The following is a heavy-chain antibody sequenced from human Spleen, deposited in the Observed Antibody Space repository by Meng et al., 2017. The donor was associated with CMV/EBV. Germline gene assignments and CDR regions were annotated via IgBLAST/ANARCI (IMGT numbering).Heavy chain of an antibody. D-gene: IGHD5-18*01. Sequence: DDYDMSWVRRAKGKGLVWVSGISRNGDDIGHVDSVKRRFTISRDNAKNSLYLQMNSLRVEDTALYYCARDGGVVDTGTVTGLFDSWGLGILVTVSS. J-gene: IGHJ4*02. V-gene: IGHV3-20*03. CDR1: DDYD. CDR2: ISRNGDDI. CDR3: ARDGGVVDTGTVTGLFDS.